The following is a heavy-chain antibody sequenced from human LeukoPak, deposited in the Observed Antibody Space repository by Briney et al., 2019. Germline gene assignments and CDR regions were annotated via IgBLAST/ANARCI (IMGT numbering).Heavy chain of an antibody. CDR3: ARAPPLFGEGTGFDY. D-gene: IGHD3-10*02. Sequence: PSETLSLTCTVSGGSISSGDYYWSWIRQPPGKGLEWIGYIYYSGSTNYNPSLKSRVTISVDTSKNQFSLKLSSVTAADTAVYYCARAPPLFGEGTGFDYWGQGTLVTVSS. V-gene: IGHV4-30-4*08. J-gene: IGHJ4*02. CDR1: GGSISSGDYY. CDR2: IYYSGST.